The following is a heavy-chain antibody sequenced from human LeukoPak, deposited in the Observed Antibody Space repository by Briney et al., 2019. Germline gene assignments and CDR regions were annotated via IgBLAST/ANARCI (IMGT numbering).Heavy chain of an antibody. D-gene: IGHD3-3*01. CDR1: GGSISSYY. J-gene: IGHJ4*02. CDR3: ATETNPASGSRSGY. Sequence: TSETLSLTCTVSGGSISSYYWSWIRQPPGKGLEWIGYIYYSGSTNYNPSLKSRVTISVDTSKNQFSLKLSSVTAADTAVYYCATETNPASGSRSGYWGQGTLVTVSS. CDR2: IYYSGST. V-gene: IGHV4-59*01.